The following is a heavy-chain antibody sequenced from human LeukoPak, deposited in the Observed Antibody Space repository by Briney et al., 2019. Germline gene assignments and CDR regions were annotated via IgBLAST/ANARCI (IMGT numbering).Heavy chain of an antibody. CDR1: GGSIGSGSYY. Sequence: SETLSLTCTVSGGSIGSGSYYWSWIRQPPEKGVEWIGYIYYSGITNYNPSLKSRVTISVDTSKNQFSLKLSSVTAADTAVYYCATPYYYDTSGYYHSTFCFWGQGTLVTVSS. J-gene: IGHJ4*02. V-gene: IGHV4-61*01. CDR3: ATPYYYDTSGYYHSTFCF. CDR2: IYYSGIT. D-gene: IGHD3-22*01.